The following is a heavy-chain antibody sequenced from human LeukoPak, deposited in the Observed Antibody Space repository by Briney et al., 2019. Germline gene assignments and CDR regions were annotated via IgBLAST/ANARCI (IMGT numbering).Heavy chain of an antibody. D-gene: IGHD2-8*01. CDR3: ARLKDDVTKLDY. V-gene: IGHV3-7*01. CDR1: GFTFSTYW. CDR2: INQDGSQK. J-gene: IGHJ4*02. Sequence: PGGSLRLSCAASGFTFSTYWMSWIRQAPGKGLEWVANINQDGSQKRYVDSVQGRFTISRHNTKNSLFLQMNSLRAEDTAVYYCARLKDDVTKLDYWGQGTLVTVSS.